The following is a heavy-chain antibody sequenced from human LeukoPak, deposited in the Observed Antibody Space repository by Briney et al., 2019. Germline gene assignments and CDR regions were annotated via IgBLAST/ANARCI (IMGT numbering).Heavy chain of an antibody. Sequence: GGSLRLSCAASGFTFSSYGMSWVRQAPGKGLEWVSAISGSGGSTYYADSVKGRFTISRDNSKNALYLQMNSLRAEDTAVYYCAKRRWGSRGDYDAFDIWGQGTMVTVSS. V-gene: IGHV3-23*01. CDR1: GFTFSSYG. CDR2: ISGSGGST. J-gene: IGHJ3*02. D-gene: IGHD4-17*01. CDR3: AKRRWGSRGDYDAFDI.